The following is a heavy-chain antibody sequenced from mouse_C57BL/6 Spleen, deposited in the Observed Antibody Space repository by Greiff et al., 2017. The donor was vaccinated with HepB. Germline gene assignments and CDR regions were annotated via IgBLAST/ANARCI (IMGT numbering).Heavy chain of an antibody. CDR3: TRPYYYGSIFAY. CDR2: IDPETGGT. V-gene: IGHV1-15*01. J-gene: IGHJ3*01. CDR1: GYTFTDYE. D-gene: IGHD1-1*01. Sequence: VQLQQSGAELVRPGASVTLSCKASGYTFTDYEMHWVKQTPVHGLEWIGAIDPETGGTAYNQKFKGKAILTADKSSSTAYMELRSLTSEDSAVYYCTRPYYYGSIFAYWGQGTLVTVSA.